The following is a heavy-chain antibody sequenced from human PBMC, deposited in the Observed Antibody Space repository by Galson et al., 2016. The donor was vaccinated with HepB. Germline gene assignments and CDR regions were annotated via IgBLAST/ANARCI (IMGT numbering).Heavy chain of an antibody. V-gene: IGHV3-48*01. CDR2: ISSRTRTT. Sequence: SLRLSCAVSGLTFSSYNMNWVRQAPGKGLEWVSHISSRTRTTYYADSVKGRFTISRDNSKNTLYLHMSGLRAEDTAVYYCATENPGIAVAALDYWGQGTLVTVSS. CDR1: GLTFSSYN. D-gene: IGHD6-19*01. CDR3: ATENPGIAVAALDY. J-gene: IGHJ4*02.